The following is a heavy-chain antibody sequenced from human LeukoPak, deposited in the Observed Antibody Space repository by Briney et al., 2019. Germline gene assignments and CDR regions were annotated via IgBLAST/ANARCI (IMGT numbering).Heavy chain of an antibody. D-gene: IGHD6-6*01. CDR1: GFTFSSYA. V-gene: IGHV3-30-3*01. CDR3: VGTIASRGSEY. J-gene: IGHJ4*02. CDR2: ISYDGSNK. Sequence: GGSLRLSCAASGFTFSSYAMHWVRQAPGKGLEWVAVISYDGSNKYYADSVKGRFTISRDNSKNTLYLQMNNLRVDDTAMYYCVGTIASRGSEYWGQGALVTVSS.